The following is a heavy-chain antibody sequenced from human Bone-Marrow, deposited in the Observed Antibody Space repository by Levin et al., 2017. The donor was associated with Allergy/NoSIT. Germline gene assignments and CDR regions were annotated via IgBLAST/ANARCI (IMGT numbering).Heavy chain of an antibody. J-gene: IGHJ2*01. Sequence: GGSLRLSCAASGFTFRNYAMNWVRQAPGKGLEWVSGSSGRGENTYYADSVKGRFIMSRDNSKNTVSLQMSRMRDDDTAVYYCAKDSTMEITRDWHFDLWGRGTLVSVTS. CDR3: AKDSTMEITRDWHFDL. D-gene: IGHD7-27*01. CDR1: GFTFRNYA. V-gene: IGHV3-23*01. CDR2: SSGRGENT.